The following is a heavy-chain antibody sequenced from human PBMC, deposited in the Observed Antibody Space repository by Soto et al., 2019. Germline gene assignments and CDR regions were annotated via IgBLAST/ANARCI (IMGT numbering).Heavy chain of an antibody. CDR2: IIPIFGTA. CDR1: GGTFSSYA. Sequence: SVKVSCKASGGTFSSYAISWVRQAPGQGLEWMGGIIPIFGTANYAQKFQGRVTITADESTSTAYMELSSLRSEDTAVYYCARGYRDSSGYPFATCDYWGQGTLVTVSS. CDR3: ARGYRDSSGYPFATCDY. D-gene: IGHD3-22*01. V-gene: IGHV1-69*13. J-gene: IGHJ4*02.